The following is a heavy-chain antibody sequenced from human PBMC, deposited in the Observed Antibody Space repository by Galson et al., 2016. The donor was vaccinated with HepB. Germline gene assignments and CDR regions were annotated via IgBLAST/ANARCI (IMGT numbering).Heavy chain of an antibody. D-gene: IGHD6-13*01. Sequence: SVKVSCKASGYTFTTYSIHWVRQAPGQRLEWMGWINAGNGNTKYSQKFQGRVTISRDTSATTAYMELSSLRSEDTAVYFCARWGGSNWYGEIDFWGQGTLVTVSS. CDR1: GYTFTTYS. J-gene: IGHJ4*02. V-gene: IGHV1-3*01. CDR2: INAGNGNT. CDR3: ARWGGSNWYGEIDF.